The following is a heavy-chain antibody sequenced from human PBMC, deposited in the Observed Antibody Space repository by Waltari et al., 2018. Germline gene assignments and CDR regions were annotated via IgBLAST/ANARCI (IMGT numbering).Heavy chain of an antibody. J-gene: IGHJ4*02. CDR1: GFTFSKYW. CDR3: ARSNNFAFDY. Sequence: EVQLVESGGYLVQPGGSLRLSCAASGFTFSKYWIHWVRQTPGKGLEWVSHIKGDGSNIKYADSVKGRFTVSSDNAKNTVYLQISSLRAEDTAVYYCARSNNFAFDYWGQGTLVTVSS. CDR2: IKGDGSNI. V-gene: IGHV3-74*01. D-gene: IGHD1-20*01.